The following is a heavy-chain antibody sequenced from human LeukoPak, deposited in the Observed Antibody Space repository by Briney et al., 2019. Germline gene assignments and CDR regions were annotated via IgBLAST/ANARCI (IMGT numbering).Heavy chain of an antibody. V-gene: IGHV3-23*01. Sequence: AGGSLRLSCAASGFTFSSYAMSWVRQAPGKGLEWVSAISGSGGSTYYADSVKGRFTISRDNSKNTLYLQMNSPRAEDTAVYYCVRGGGPGIAAAGILNYWGQGTLVTVSS. D-gene: IGHD6-13*01. J-gene: IGHJ4*02. CDR1: GFTFSSYA. CDR2: ISGSGGST. CDR3: VRGGGPGIAAAGILNY.